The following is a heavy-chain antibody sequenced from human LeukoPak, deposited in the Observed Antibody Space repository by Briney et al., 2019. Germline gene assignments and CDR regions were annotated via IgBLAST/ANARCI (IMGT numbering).Heavy chain of an antibody. V-gene: IGHV1-46*01. D-gene: IGHD5-18*01. CDR1: GYTFTSYH. J-gene: IGHJ4*02. Sequence: ASVKVSCKASGYTFTSYHMHWVRQAPGQGLEWMGIINPSGGTTNYAQKFRGRVTMTRDMSTSTVYMELSSLRSEDTAVYYCAREIGPRQLHLWASAFDYWGQGTLVTVSS. CDR3: AREIGPRQLHLWASAFDY. CDR2: INPSGGTT.